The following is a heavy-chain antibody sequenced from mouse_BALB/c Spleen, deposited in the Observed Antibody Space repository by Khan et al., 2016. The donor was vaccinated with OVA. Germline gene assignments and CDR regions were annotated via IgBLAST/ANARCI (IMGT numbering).Heavy chain of an antibody. J-gene: IGHJ1*01. CDR1: GVNIRDTY. V-gene: IGHV14-3*02. Sequence: VQLKQSGAELVKPGASVKLSCTASGVNIRDTYFHWVKQRPEQGLEWIGRIAPANGNTQYDPKFQGQATITSDTSSNTSYLQLNSLTSEDTAACSWSRPSYDPRDFEVWGAGTTVTVSS. CDR2: IAPANGNT. CDR3: SRPSYDPRDFEV. D-gene: IGHD2-3*01.